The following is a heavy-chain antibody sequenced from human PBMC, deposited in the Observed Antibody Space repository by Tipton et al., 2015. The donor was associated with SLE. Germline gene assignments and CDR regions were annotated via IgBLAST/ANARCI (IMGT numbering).Heavy chain of an antibody. CDR2: IYYGGTI. Sequence: TLSLTCNVSVYSISSSHWWGWIRQPPGKGLEWIGHIYYGGTIYYNPSLKSRVTMSIDTSKNQFSLKLSSVTDVDTAVYYCARGCSSSTCEPFYFFGMDVWGQGTTVTVSS. V-gene: IGHV4-28*05. D-gene: IGHD2-2*01. J-gene: IGHJ6*02. CDR3: ARGCSSSTCEPFYFFGMDV. CDR1: VYSISSSHW.